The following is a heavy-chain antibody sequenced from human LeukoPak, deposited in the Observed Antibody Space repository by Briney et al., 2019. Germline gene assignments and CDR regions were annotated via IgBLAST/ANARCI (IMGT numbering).Heavy chain of an antibody. Sequence: GGSLRLSCAASGFTFSSYEMKCVREARGKGLEGVSYISTSGSTIYYADSVKGRFTISRDNAKNSLYLQMNSLRAEDTAVYYCAGSPLGWYYYYYMDVWGKGTTVTISS. D-gene: IGHD2-15*01. CDR3: AGSPLGWYYYYYMDV. CDR2: ISTSGSTI. CDR1: GFTFSSYE. V-gene: IGHV3-48*03. J-gene: IGHJ6*03.